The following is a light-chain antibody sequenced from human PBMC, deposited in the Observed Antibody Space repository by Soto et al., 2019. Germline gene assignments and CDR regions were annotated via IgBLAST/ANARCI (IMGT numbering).Light chain of an antibody. Sequence: QSALTQPASVSGSPGQSITISCTGTTSDIGGYNYVSWYQKLPGKAPKLMIYEVSNRPSGVSNRFSGSKSGNTASLTISGLQAEDEADYYCSSYTTNSTRVFGGGTKLTVL. CDR1: TSDIGGYNY. CDR3: SSYTTNSTRV. J-gene: IGLJ3*02. CDR2: EVS. V-gene: IGLV2-14*01.